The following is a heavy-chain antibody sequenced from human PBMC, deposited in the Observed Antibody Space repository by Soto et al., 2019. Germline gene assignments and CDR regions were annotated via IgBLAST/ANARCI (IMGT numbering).Heavy chain of an antibody. CDR1: GYSFTTSW. V-gene: IGHV5-51*01. J-gene: IGHJ6*02. D-gene: IGHD5-12*01. Sequence: PAESLKISCKGSGYSFTTSWIGWVRQMPGKGLEWMGIIYPGDSDSTYSPSFQGQVTISADKSTGTAYLQWSSLKASDTAMYYCARSGYSSHGMDVWGQGTTVTVSS. CDR2: IYPGDSDS. CDR3: ARSGYSSHGMDV.